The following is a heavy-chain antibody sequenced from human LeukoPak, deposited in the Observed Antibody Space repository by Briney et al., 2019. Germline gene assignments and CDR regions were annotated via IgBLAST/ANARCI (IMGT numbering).Heavy chain of an antibody. CDR1: GFTFSSYS. Sequence: GGSLRLSCAASGFTFSSYSMNWVRQAPGKGLEWVSSISSSSSYIYYADFVKGRFTISRDSSKNTVYLLMNRLRADDTAVYYCAKDHPFDYYYASSGYFLYWGQGTLVTVSS. D-gene: IGHD3-22*01. J-gene: IGHJ4*02. V-gene: IGHV3-21*04. CDR3: AKDHPFDYYYASSGYFLY. CDR2: ISSSSSYI.